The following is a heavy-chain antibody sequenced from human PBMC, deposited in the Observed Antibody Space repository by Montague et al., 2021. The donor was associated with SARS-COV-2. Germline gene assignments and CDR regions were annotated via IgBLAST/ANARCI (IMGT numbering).Heavy chain of an antibody. V-gene: IGHV6-1*01. J-gene: IGHJ4*02. CDR1: GDSVSIHSGT. CDR2: TYYRSEWYS. CDR3: ARAERGSCGDGNCYQYFFNY. Sequence: CAISGDSVSIHSGTWNWVRLSPSRGLEWLGRTYYRSEWYSDYSVSVKSQISINPGTSKNQFSLQLNSVTPEDTAVYYCARAERGSCGDGNCYQYFFNYWGQGTLVTVSS. D-gene: IGHD2-15*01.